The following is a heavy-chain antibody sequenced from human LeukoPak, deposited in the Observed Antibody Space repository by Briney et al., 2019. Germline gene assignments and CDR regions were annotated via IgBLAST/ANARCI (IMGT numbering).Heavy chain of an antibody. CDR2: INPNSGGT. Sequence: GASVKVSCKASGYTFTGYYMHWVRQAPGQGLEWMGWINPNSGGTNYAQKFQGRVTMTRDTSISTAYMELSRLRSDDTAVYYCARKVVPSRFVRKNDAFDIWGQGTMVTVSS. J-gene: IGHJ3*02. V-gene: IGHV1-2*02. CDR3: ARKVVPSRFVRKNDAFDI. D-gene: IGHD2-15*01. CDR1: GYTFTGYY.